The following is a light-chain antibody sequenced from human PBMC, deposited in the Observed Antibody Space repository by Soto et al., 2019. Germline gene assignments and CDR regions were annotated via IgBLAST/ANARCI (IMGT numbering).Light chain of an antibody. V-gene: IGKV1-39*01. CDR2: AAS. CDR1: QSISSY. J-gene: IGKJ1*01. Sequence: DIQMTQSPSSLSASVGDRVTITCRASQSISSYLNWYQQKPGKAPKLLIYAASSLQSGVPSRVSGSGSGTDFTLTISSLQPEDFATYYCQHSYSTPWTFGQGTKVEIK. CDR3: QHSYSTPWT.